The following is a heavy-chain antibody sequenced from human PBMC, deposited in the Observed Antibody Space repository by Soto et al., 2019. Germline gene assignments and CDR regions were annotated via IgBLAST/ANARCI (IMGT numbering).Heavy chain of an antibody. CDR1: GFTFSSYG. Sequence: GGSLRLSCAASGFTFSSYGMHWVRQAPGKGLEWVAVISYDGSNKYYADSVKGRFTISRDNSKNTLYLQMNSLRAEDTAVYYCAKDIVVVPAASYYYYYGMDVWGQGTTVTVSS. J-gene: IGHJ6*02. D-gene: IGHD2-2*01. CDR3: AKDIVVVPAASYYYYYGMDV. V-gene: IGHV3-30*18. CDR2: ISYDGSNK.